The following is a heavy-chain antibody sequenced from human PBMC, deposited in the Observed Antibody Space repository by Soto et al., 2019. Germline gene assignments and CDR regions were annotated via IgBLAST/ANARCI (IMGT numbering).Heavy chain of an antibody. CDR3: ARVPYYYGSGRPKYYFDY. V-gene: IGHV1-69*13. CDR1: GGTFSSYA. D-gene: IGHD3-10*01. CDR2: IIPIFGTA. Sequence: GASVKVSCKASGGTFSSYAISWVRQAPGQGLEWMGGIIPIFGTANYAQKFQGRVTITADESTSTAYMELSSLRSEDTAVYYCARVPYYYGSGRPKYYFDYWGQGTLVTVSS. J-gene: IGHJ4*02.